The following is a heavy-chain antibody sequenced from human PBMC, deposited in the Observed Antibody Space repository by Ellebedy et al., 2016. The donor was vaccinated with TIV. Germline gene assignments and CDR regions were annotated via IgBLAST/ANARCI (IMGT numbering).Heavy chain of an antibody. CDR3: ARGGMLYCSSTYCVDY. D-gene: IGHD2-2*01. J-gene: IGHJ4*02. CDR1: GYTFSNYG. CDR2: IRAYNGDT. Sequence: ASVKVSXXASGYTFSNYGVTWVRQAPGQGLEGMGWIRAYNGDTNYAQKLQDRVTMTTDTSTSTAYMELRSLKSDDTAMYYCARGGMLYCSSTYCVDYWGQGTLVTVSS. V-gene: IGHV1-18*01.